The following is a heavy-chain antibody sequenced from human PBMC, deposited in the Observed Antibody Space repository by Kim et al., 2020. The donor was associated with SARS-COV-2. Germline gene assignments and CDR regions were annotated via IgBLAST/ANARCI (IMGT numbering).Heavy chain of an antibody. CDR1: GGTFSSYA. CDR2: IIPIFGIA. V-gene: IGHV1-69*04. J-gene: IGHJ6*03. D-gene: IGHD3-10*01. Sequence: SVKVSCKASGGTFSSYAISWVRQAPGQGLEWMGRIIPIFGIANYAQKFQGRVTITADKSTSTAYMELSSLRSEDTAVYYCARDLFITMVRVQHMDVWGKGTTVTVSS. CDR3: ARDLFITMVRVQHMDV.